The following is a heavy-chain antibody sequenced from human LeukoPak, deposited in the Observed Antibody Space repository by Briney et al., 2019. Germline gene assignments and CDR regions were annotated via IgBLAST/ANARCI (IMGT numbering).Heavy chain of an antibody. CDR3: AKDYSSSWYSRSVIFDY. J-gene: IGHJ4*02. CDR1: GFTFNSYA. V-gene: IGHV3-23*01. Sequence: PGGSLRLSCAASGFTFNSYAMSWVRQAPGKGLEWVSAISGSGGSTYYADSVKGRFTISRDNSKNTLYLQMNSLRAEDTAVYYCAKDYSSSWYSRSVIFDYWGQGTLVTVSS. CDR2: ISGSGGST. D-gene: IGHD6-13*01.